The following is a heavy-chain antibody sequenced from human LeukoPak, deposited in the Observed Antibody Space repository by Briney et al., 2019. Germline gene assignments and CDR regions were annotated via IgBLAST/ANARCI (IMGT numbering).Heavy chain of an antibody. CDR2: INHRGSI. J-gene: IGHJ5*02. CDR1: GGSLSSCY. Sequence: SETLSLTCALYGGSLSSCYCTWIRQTPAKGLEWIGEINHRGSINYNPSLKSRVTISVDTSKNQFSLNLSSVTAADTAVYYCARGERYSSNLYTGRPFDPWGQGTLVTVSS. D-gene: IGHD6-13*01. V-gene: IGHV4-34*01. CDR3: ARGERYSSNLYTGRPFDP.